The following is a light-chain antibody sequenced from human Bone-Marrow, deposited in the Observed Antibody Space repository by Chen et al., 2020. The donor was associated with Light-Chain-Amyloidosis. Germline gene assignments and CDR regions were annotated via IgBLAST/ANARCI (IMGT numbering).Light chain of an antibody. CDR3: QQYYSTLWT. CDR1: QSVLYSSNNKNY. CDR2: WAS. V-gene: IGKV4-1*01. J-gene: IGKJ1*01. Sequence: DIVMTQSPDSLAVSLGERGTINCKSSQSVLYSSNNKNYLAWYQQKPGQPPKLLIYWASTRESGVPDRLSGSGSGTDFTLTISSLQAEDVAVYYCQQYYSTLWTFGQGTKVEIK.